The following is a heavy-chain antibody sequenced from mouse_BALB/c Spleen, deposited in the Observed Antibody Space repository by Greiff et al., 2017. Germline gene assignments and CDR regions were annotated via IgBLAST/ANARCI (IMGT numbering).Heavy chain of an antibody. CDR3: ARANYGSGYLFAY. Sequence: EVHLVESGGGLVQPGGSRKLSCAASGFTFSSYAMSWVRQSPEKRLEWVAEISSGGSYTYYPDTVTGRFTISRDNAKNTLYLEMRSLRSKDTAMSFCARANYGSGYLFAYWGQGTLVTVSA. D-gene: IGHD1-1*01. CDR1: GFTFSSYA. CDR2: ISSGGSYT. V-gene: IGHV5-9-4*01. J-gene: IGHJ3*01.